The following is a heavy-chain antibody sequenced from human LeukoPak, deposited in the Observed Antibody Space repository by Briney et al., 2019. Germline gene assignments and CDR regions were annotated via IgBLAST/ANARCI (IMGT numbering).Heavy chain of an antibody. J-gene: IGHJ6*04. CDR2: ISGSGGST. CDR3: AKDLVWFGEGKLRDV. CDR1: GFNFGSYA. Sequence: GGSLRLSCAASGFNFGSYAMNWVRQAPGKGLEWVSAISGSGGSTYYADSVKGRFTISRDNSKNTLYLQMNSLRAEDTAVYYCAKDLVWFGEGKLRDVWGKGTTVTVSS. D-gene: IGHD3-10*01. V-gene: IGHV3-23*01.